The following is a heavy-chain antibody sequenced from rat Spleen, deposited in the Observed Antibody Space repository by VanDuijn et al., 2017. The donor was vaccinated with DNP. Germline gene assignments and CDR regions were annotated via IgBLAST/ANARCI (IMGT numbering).Heavy chain of an antibody. CDR1: GFSITSHY. J-gene: IGHJ2*01. CDR2: ISYSGDT. Sequence: EVQLQESGPGLVKPSQSLSLTCSVTGFSITSHYWGWIRKFPGNKMEWIGHISYSGDTTYNPSLESRISITRDTSKNQFFLQVNSVTTEDSATYYCSRWGDYFDYWGQGIMVTVSS. V-gene: IGHV3-1*01. CDR3: SRWGDYFDY.